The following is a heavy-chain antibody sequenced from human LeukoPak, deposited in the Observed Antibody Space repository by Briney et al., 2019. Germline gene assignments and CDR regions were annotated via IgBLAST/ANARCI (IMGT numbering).Heavy chain of an antibody. CDR1: GYTFTSYG. D-gene: IGHD2-15*01. CDR2: ISAHYGNT. V-gene: IGHV1-18*01. CDR3: ARDFFHGHCSGLTCFLLDS. Sequence: ASVKVSCKASGYTFTSYGISWVGQAPGQGLEGMGWISAHYGNTNYAQKFQGRLTMTTDTSTNTAYMELRRLRPDDTAVYFCARDFFHGHCSGLTCFLLDSWGQGSLVTVSS. J-gene: IGHJ4*02.